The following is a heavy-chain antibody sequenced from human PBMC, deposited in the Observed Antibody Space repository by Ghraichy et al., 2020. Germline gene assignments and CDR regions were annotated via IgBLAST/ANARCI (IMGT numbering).Heavy chain of an antibody. Sequence: ALRLSCAASGFTFSSYVMSWVRQAPGKGLEWVSAIRGSGGSTYYADSVKDRFTVSRDNSKNTLYLQMNRLRVEDTAVYYCAKIFGSGSYTSHFDYWGQGTLVTVSS. V-gene: IGHV3-23*01. J-gene: IGHJ4*02. CDR2: IRGSGGST. CDR1: GFTFSSYV. CDR3: AKIFGSGSYTSHFDY. D-gene: IGHD3-10*01.